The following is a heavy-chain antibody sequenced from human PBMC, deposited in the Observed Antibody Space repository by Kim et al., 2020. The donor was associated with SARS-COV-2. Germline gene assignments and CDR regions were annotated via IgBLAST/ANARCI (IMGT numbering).Heavy chain of an antibody. Sequence: SETLSLMCAVYGGSFSNYFWSWIRQPPGKGLEWIGEINPSGNSDYNPSLKSRVTMSVDTSKKQLSLTLSSVTAADTAVSYCVRGWAYFEYWGQGTLVTVS. V-gene: IGHV4-34*01. CDR1: GGSFSNYF. CDR3: VRGWAYFEY. J-gene: IGHJ4*02. D-gene: IGHD7-27*01. CDR2: INPSGNS.